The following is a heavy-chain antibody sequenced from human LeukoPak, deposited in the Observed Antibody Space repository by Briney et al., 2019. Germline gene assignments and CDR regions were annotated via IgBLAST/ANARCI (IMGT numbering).Heavy chain of an antibody. Sequence: ASVKVSCKASGYTFTSYGISWVRQAPGQGLEWMGWISAYNGNTNYAQKLQGRVTMTTDTSTGTAYMELRSLRSDDTAVYYCARLYDFWSGSNQHVGGNYDYWGQGTLVTVSS. J-gene: IGHJ4*02. D-gene: IGHD3-3*01. V-gene: IGHV1-18*01. CDR3: ARLYDFWSGSNQHVGGNYDY. CDR2: ISAYNGNT. CDR1: GYTFTSYG.